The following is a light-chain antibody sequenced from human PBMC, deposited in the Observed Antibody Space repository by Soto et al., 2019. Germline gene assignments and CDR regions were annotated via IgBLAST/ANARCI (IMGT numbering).Light chain of an antibody. CDR2: GSN. CDR1: NSNIGAGYD. V-gene: IGLV1-40*01. Sequence: QAVVTQPPSVSGAPGQRVTIFCTGTNSNIGAGYDVHWYQQLPGTVPKLLIYGSNNRPSGVPDRFSGSKSGTSASLAITGLQAEDEATYYCQSYDSGLPWVFGGGTQLTVL. CDR3: QSYDSGLPWV. J-gene: IGLJ3*02.